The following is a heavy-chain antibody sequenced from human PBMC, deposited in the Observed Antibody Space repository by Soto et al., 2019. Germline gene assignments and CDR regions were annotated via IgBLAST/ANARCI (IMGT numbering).Heavy chain of an antibody. Sequence: QVQLVESGGGVVQPGRSLRLSCAASGFTSSSYAMHWVRQAPGKGLEWVAVISYDGSNKYYADSVKGRFTISRDNSKNTLYLQMNSLRAEDTAVYYCARDRADSSSWYTSYYFDYWGQGTLVTVSS. J-gene: IGHJ4*02. CDR3: ARDRADSSSWYTSYYFDY. D-gene: IGHD6-13*01. CDR1: GFTSSSYA. V-gene: IGHV3-30-3*01. CDR2: ISYDGSNK.